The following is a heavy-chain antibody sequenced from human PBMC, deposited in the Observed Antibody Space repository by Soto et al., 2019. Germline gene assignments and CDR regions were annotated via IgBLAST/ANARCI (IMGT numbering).Heavy chain of an antibody. Sequence: QVQLEESGGGVVQPGRSLRLSCEASGFTFNTYSMHWVRQPPGKWLEWLAAIWYDGTQKYYADSVKGRFIISRDNSKKTLYLEMNSLRAEDTAVYYCARAGGNTVTRLWHFDSWCQGTLVTVSS. CDR3: ARAGGNTVTRLWHFDS. CDR1: GFTFNTYS. V-gene: IGHV3-33*01. CDR2: IWYDGTQK. J-gene: IGHJ4*02. D-gene: IGHD4-17*01.